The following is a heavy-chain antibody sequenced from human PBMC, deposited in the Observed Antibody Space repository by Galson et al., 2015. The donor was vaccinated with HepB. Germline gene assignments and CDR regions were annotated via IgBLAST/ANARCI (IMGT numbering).Heavy chain of an antibody. D-gene: IGHD6-19*01. CDR3: ARDGSSGWNRWFDY. CDR1: GFTFSSFT. CDR2: ISSSSSYI. Sequence: SLRLSCAASGFTFSSFTMNWVRQAPGKGLEWVSSISSSSSYIYYADSLKGRFTISRDNAKNSLYLQMNSLRAEDTAMYYCARDGSSGWNRWFDYWGQGTLVTVSS. J-gene: IGHJ4*02. V-gene: IGHV3-21*01.